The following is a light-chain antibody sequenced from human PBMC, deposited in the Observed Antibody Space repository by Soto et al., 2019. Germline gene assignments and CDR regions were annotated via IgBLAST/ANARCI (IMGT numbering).Light chain of an antibody. CDR1: QSVSSN. J-gene: IGKJ1*01. Sequence: EIVMTQSPATLSVSPGERATLSCRASQSVSSNLAWYQQKPGQAPGLLIYGASTRATGIPARFSGSGSGTEFTLTISSLQSEDFAVYYCQQYNNFWTFGQGTKVEIK. CDR2: GAS. V-gene: IGKV3-15*01. CDR3: QQYNNFWT.